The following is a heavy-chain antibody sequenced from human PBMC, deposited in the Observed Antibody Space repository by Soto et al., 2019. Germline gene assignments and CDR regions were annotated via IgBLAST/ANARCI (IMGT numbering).Heavy chain of an antibody. V-gene: IGHV4-61*01. CDR3: ARDPLQASRPVDDYYGMDV. J-gene: IGHJ6*02. Sequence: LPLTCTVSGGSVSSGSYYWSWIRQPPGKGLEWIGYIYYSGSTNYNPSLKSRVTISVDTSKNQFSLKLSSVTAADTAVYYCARDPLQASRPVDDYYGMDVWGPATTVTV. CDR2: IYYSGST. CDR1: GGSVSSGSYY. D-gene: IGHD6-6*01.